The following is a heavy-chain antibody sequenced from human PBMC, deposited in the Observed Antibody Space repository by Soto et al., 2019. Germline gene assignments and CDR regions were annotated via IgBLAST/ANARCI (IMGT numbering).Heavy chain of an antibody. V-gene: IGHV1-18*01. J-gene: IGHJ5*02. Sequence: ASVKVSCKASGYTFTSYGISWVRQAPGQGLEWMGWISAYNGNTNYAQKLQGRVTMTTDTSTSTAYMELRSLRSDDTAVYYCARGSSVAGRNNWFDPWGQGTLVTVSS. D-gene: IGHD6-19*01. CDR2: ISAYNGNT. CDR3: ARGSSVAGRNNWFDP. CDR1: GYTFTSYG.